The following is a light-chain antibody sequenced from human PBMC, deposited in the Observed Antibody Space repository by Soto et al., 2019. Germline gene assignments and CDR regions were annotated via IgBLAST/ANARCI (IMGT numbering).Light chain of an antibody. CDR1: QSISSW. Sequence: DLPMTQSPSTLSASVGDRVTITCRASQSISSWLAWYQQKPGKAPKVLIYDASSLESGVPSRFSGSGSGTEFPLTISSLQPDDFATYFCQQYNSYSRTFGQGTKVEIK. V-gene: IGKV1-5*01. J-gene: IGKJ1*01. CDR2: DAS. CDR3: QQYNSYSRT.